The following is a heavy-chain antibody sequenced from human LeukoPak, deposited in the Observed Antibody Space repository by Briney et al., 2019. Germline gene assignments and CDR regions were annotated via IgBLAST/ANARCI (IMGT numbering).Heavy chain of an antibody. J-gene: IGHJ4*02. CDR3: ACPHDSYGDYSDFHY. V-gene: IGHV3-30*04. D-gene: IGHD4-17*01. CDR2: ISYDGADK. Sequence: GGSLRLSCAASGFIFCTHAMHWVRQAPGKGLEWVALISYDGADKYYADSVRGRFTISRDNSKNTLYLQMNSLRAGDTAVYYCACPHDSYGDYSDFHYWGQGTLVTVSS. CDR1: GFIFCTHA.